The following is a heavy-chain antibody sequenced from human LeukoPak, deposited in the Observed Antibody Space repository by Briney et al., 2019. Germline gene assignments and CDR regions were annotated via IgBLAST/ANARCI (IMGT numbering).Heavy chain of an antibody. CDR2: IYYRGST. CDR3: ARDGPWYYDIPYYVDV. D-gene: IGHD3-9*01. CDR1: GGSISSSSYY. J-gene: IGHJ6*03. V-gene: IGHV4-39*07. Sequence: SETLSLTCTVSGGSISSSSYYWGWIRQPPGKGLEWIGSIYYRGSTNYNPSLKSRVTISVDTSKNQFSLKLSSVTAADTAVYYCARDGPWYYDIPYYVDVWGKGTTVTVSS.